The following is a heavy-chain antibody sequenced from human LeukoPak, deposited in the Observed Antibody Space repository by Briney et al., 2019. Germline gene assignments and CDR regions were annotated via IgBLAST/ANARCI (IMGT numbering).Heavy chain of an antibody. CDR3: ARDTHDYGGNPNYYFDY. Sequence: GASVKVSCKASGYTFTGYYMHWVRQAPGQGLEWMGWINPNSGGTNYAQKFQGRVTMTRDTSISTAYMELSRLRFDDTAVYYCARDTHDYGGNPNYYFDYWGQGTLVTVSS. V-gene: IGHV1-2*02. CDR1: GYTFTGYY. D-gene: IGHD4-23*01. CDR2: INPNSGGT. J-gene: IGHJ4*02.